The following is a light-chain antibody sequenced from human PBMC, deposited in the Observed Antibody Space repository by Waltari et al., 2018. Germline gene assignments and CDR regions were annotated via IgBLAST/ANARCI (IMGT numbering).Light chain of an antibody. Sequence: QSALTQPASVSGSPGQAIIISCTGTGSDVGGYDYVSWYQQYPGKAPRLIIYDVYNRPSGVSNYCSCSKSDNTSSRTSSVLQAEDESVYYCSSYTSSGVVVGGGTKLTVL. J-gene: IGLJ2*01. V-gene: IGLV2-14*01. CDR2: DVY. CDR3: SSYTSSGVV. CDR1: GSDVGGYDY.